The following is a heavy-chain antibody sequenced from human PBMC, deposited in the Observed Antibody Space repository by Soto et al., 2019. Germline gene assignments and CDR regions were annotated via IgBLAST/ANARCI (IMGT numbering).Heavy chain of an antibody. J-gene: IGHJ5*02. Sequence: AASVKVSCKASGGTFSSYAISWVRQAPGQGLEWMGGIIPIFGTANYAQKFQGRVTITADESTSTAYMELSSLRSEDTAVYYCARARVAKLEAAAGPRGRWFDPWGQGTLVTVSS. CDR3: ARARVAKLEAAAGPRGRWFDP. CDR2: IIPIFGTA. V-gene: IGHV1-69*13. D-gene: IGHD6-13*01. CDR1: GGTFSSYA.